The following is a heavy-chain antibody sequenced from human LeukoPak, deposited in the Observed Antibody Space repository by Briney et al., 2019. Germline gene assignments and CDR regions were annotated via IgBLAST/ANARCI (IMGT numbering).Heavy chain of an antibody. CDR1: GYSFSNHW. J-gene: IGHJ4*02. Sequence: GESLKISCKGSGYSFSNHWIGWVRQMPGKGLEWMGIIYPGDSDTRYSPSFQGQVTISADKSISTAYLQWSSLKASDTAMYYCARRYCSGDNCYTVDYWGQGTLVTVSS. CDR3: ARRYCSGDNCYTVDY. D-gene: IGHD2-15*01. CDR2: IYPGDSDT. V-gene: IGHV5-51*01.